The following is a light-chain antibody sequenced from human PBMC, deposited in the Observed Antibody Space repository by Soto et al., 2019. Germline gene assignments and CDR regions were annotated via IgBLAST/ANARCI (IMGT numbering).Light chain of an antibody. CDR3: ASYTSTSTVV. CDR1: SSDIGGYDY. V-gene: IGLV2-14*01. Sequence: QAVVTQPASVSGSPGQSITISCTGTSSDIGGYDYVSWYQQQSGKVPKVIIFDVSNRPSGVSNRFSGSKSGNTASLTISGLQAEDEADYYCASYTSTSTVVFGEGTKLTVL. J-gene: IGLJ2*01. CDR2: DVS.